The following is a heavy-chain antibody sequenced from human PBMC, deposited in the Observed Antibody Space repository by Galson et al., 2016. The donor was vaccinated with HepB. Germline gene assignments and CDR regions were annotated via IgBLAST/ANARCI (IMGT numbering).Heavy chain of an antibody. CDR1: GFTFSSYA. J-gene: IGHJ4*02. Sequence: SLRLSCAASGFTFSSYAMSWVRQAPGKGLEWVSGISISGGTTYYAGSVKGRFTISRDNAKNTLSLQMNSLRAEDTAIYYCAKSPWLGFDYWGQGTLVTVSS. V-gene: IGHV3-23*01. D-gene: IGHD6-19*01. CDR2: ISISGGTT. CDR3: AKSPWLGFDY.